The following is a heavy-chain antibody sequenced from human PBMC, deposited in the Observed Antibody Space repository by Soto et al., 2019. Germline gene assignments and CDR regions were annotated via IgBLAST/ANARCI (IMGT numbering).Heavy chain of an antibody. D-gene: IGHD4-17*01. CDR3: ARVIKYGDSSSWFDP. J-gene: IGHJ5*01. Sequence: GASVKVSCKASGYTFTSYDINWVRQATGQGFEYLGWMNPNSGNTGYVKKFQGRVTMTRDTSMSTAYMELSSLRSEDTAVYYRARVIKYGDSSSWFDPRGPRAPVPVSS. CDR1: GYTFTSYD. CDR2: MNPNSGNT. V-gene: IGHV1-8*01.